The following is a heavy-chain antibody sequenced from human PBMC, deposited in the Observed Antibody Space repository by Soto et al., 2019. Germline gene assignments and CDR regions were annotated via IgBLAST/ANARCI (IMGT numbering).Heavy chain of an antibody. CDR1: GFTFSSYA. V-gene: IGHV3-23*01. J-gene: IGHJ4*02. CDR3: APLLWFVELYY. Sequence: EVQLLESGGGLVQPGGSLRLSCAASGFTFSSYAMSWVRKAPGKGLEWVSAISGSGGSTYYADSVKGLFTISRDNSKNAGYLQMNSLRAEDTAVYYCAPLLWFVELYYWGQATLVTVSS. D-gene: IGHD3-10*01. CDR2: ISGSGGST.